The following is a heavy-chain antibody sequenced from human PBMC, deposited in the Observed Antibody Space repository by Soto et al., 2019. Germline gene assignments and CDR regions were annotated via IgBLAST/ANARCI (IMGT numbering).Heavy chain of an antibody. D-gene: IGHD2-2*01. Sequence: QVQLVQSGAEGKKPGSSVKVSCKASGGTFSSYAISWVRQAPGQGLEWMGGIIPIFGTANYAQKFQGRVTITADKSTSTAYMELSRLRSEDTAVYYCARADVVVPAAAGYYYYGMDVWGQGTTVTVSS. V-gene: IGHV1-69*06. CDR3: ARADVVVPAAAGYYYYGMDV. CDR1: GGTFSSYA. CDR2: IIPIFGTA. J-gene: IGHJ6*02.